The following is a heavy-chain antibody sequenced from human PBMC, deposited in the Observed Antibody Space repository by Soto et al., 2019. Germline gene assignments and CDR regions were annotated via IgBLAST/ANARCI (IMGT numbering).Heavy chain of an antibody. Sequence: QITLKESGPTLVKPTQTLTLTCTFSGFSLTTDAVGVGWIRQPPGKALEWLALIYWGDDKRYSPALKSRLTITKDASRNQVVLTLTNMDPADTATYYCAHVYWVAAGIRYYFDYWGQGTLVTVSS. CDR1: GFSLTTDAVG. D-gene: IGHD1-1*01. CDR3: AHVYWVAAGIRYYFDY. CDR2: IYWGDDK. J-gene: IGHJ4*02. V-gene: IGHV2-5*02.